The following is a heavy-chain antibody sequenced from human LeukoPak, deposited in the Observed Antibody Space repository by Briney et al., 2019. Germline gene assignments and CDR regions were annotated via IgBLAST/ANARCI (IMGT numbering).Heavy chain of an antibody. CDR1: GYSISSGYF. CDR2: IGHSGST. CDR3: ARLNTGVLSSRTNSWFDP. J-gene: IGHJ5*02. V-gene: IGHV4-38-2*01. Sequence: PSETLSLTCAVSGYSISSGYFWSWIRQPPGKGLEWIGGIGHSGSTYYNPSLKSRITISTDTSKNRFSLQLSSVTAADTAVYHCARLNTGVLSSRTNSWFDPWGQVTLVTVSS. D-gene: IGHD6-13*01.